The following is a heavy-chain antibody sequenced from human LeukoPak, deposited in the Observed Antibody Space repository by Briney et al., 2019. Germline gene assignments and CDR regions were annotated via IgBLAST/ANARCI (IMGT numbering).Heavy chain of an antibody. CDR1: GGSISSYY. J-gene: IGHJ4*02. V-gene: IGHV4-59*12. D-gene: IGHD3-22*01. Sequence: SETLSLTCTVSGGSISSYYWSWIRQPPGKGLEWIGYIYYSGSTYYNPSLKSRVTISVDTSKNQFSLKLSSVTAADTAVYYCARGSGGATYYYDSSGYSLFDYWGQGTLVTVSS. CDR2: IYYSGST. CDR3: ARGSGGATYYYDSSGYSLFDY.